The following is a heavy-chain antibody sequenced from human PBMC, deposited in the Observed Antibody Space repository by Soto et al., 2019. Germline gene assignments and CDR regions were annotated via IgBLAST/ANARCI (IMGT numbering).Heavy chain of an antibody. J-gene: IGHJ4*02. CDR2: TYYRSKWYN. D-gene: IGHD6-19*01. Sequence: PSQTLSLTCAISGDSVSINSAAWNLIRQSPSRGLEWLGRTYYRSKWYNDYAVSVKSRITINPDTSKNHFSLQLKSVTPEDTALYFCARLAPGGSGGGGDYWGQGTLVTVSS. CDR3: ARLAPGGSGGGGDY. V-gene: IGHV6-1*01. CDR1: GDSVSINSAA.